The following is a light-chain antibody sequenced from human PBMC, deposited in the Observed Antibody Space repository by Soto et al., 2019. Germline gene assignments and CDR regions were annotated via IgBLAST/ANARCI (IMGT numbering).Light chain of an antibody. J-gene: IGKJ4*01. CDR2: GTS. V-gene: IGKV1-33*01. CDR1: QDISNY. CDR3: QQYDNLPLT. Sequence: DIQMTQSPSSLSASVGDRVTITCQASQDISNYLSWYQQKPGKVPKLLIYGTSNMETGVPSRFSGSGSGTDFTFTINSLQPEDIATYYCQQYDNLPLTFGGGTKVEIK.